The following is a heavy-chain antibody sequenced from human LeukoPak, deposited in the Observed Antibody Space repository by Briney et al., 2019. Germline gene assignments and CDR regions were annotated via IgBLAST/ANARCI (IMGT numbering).Heavy chain of an antibody. V-gene: IGHV4-4*02. CDR2: IYHSGST. CDR3: ARHSTIFGVVGGFDP. J-gene: IGHJ5*02. Sequence: SETLSLTCAVSGGSISSSNWWSWVRQPPGKGLEWIGEIYHSGSTNYNPSLKSRVTISVDTSKNQFSLKLSSVTAADTAVYYCARHSTIFGVVGGFDPWGQGTLVTVSS. D-gene: IGHD3-3*01. CDR1: GGSISSSNW.